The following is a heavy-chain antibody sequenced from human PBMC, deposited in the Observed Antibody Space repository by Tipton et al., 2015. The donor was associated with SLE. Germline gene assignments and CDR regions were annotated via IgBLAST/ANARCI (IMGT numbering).Heavy chain of an antibody. Sequence: TLSLTCAVYGESFSGYYWSWIRRPPGKGLQWIGEIHHSGNTNYNPSLKSRVTISVDASKKQFSLKLSSVTAADTAVYYCARTGYDVWRASNWFDPWGQGTLVTVSS. D-gene: IGHD3-16*01. CDR1: GESFSGYY. V-gene: IGHV4-34*01. CDR2: IHHSGNT. J-gene: IGHJ5*02. CDR3: ARTGYDVWRASNWFDP.